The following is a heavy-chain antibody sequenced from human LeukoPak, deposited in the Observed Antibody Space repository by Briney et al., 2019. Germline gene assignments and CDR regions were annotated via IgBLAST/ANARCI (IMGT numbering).Heavy chain of an antibody. V-gene: IGHV1-46*01. J-gene: IGHJ4*02. CDR3: AAARYGSGSYS. Sequence: ASVKVSCKASGFTFTNYNMHWVRQAPGQGLEWMGIINPSGGSTNYAQNFQARVTITSDMSTSTAYMELSSLRSEDTAVYYCAAARYGSGSYSWGQGTLVTVSS. CDR2: INPSGGST. D-gene: IGHD3-10*01. CDR1: GFTFTNYN.